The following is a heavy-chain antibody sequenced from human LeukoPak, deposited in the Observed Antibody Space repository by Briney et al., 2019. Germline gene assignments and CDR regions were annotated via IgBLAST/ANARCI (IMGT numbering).Heavy chain of an antibody. V-gene: IGHV1-69*05. J-gene: IGHJ4*02. D-gene: IGHD3-3*01. Sequence: SVKVSCKASGGTFSSYAISWVRQAPGQGLEWMGGIIPISGTANYAQKFQGRVTITTDESTSTAYMELSSLRSEDTAVYYCARSDVWSERLHFDYWGQGTLVTVSS. CDR3: ARSDVWSERLHFDY. CDR1: GGTFSSYA. CDR2: IIPISGTA.